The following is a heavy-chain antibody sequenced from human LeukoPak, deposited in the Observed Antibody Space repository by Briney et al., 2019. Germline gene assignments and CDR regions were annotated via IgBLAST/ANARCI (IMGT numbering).Heavy chain of an antibody. J-gene: IGHJ4*02. Sequence: GGSLRLSCAASGFTFSSYGMHWVRQAPGKGLEWVAFIRYDGSNKYYADSVKGRFTISRDNSKNTLYLQMNSLRAEDTAVYYCAKGYYDSWSGYYALYYFDYWGQGTLVTVSS. D-gene: IGHD3-3*01. V-gene: IGHV3-30*02. CDR3: AKGYYDSWSGYYALYYFDY. CDR1: GFTFSSYG. CDR2: IRYDGSNK.